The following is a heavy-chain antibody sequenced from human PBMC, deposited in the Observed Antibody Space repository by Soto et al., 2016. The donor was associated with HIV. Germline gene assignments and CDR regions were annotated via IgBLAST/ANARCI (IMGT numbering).Heavy chain of an antibody. V-gene: IGHV1-2*02. CDR3: AIVYYYESGWFDP. CDR1: GYTFTAYY. D-gene: IGHD3-22*01. Sequence: QVQLVQSGAEVKKPGASVKVSCKASGYTFTAYYMHWVRQAPGQGLEWMGWINPKSGGTNYAQKFQGRVTMTRDTSISTAYMELSRLTSDDTAIYYCAIVYYYESGWFDPWGQGTLVTVSS. CDR2: INPKSGGT. J-gene: IGHJ5*02.